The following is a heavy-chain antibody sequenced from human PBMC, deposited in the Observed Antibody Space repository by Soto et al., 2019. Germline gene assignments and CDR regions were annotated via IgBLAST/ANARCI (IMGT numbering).Heavy chain of an antibody. V-gene: IGHV2-70*04. CDR3: ARTAYYYDSSGYYYTFFDY. J-gene: IGHJ4*02. CDR1: GDSIGSYH. D-gene: IGHD3-22*01. CDR2: IDWDDDK. Sequence: TLSLTCTVSGDSIGSYHWSWVRQPPGKALEWLARIDWDDDKFYSTSLKTRLTISKDTSKNQVVLTMTNMDPVDTATYYCARTAYYYDSSGYYYTFFDYWGQGTLVTVSS.